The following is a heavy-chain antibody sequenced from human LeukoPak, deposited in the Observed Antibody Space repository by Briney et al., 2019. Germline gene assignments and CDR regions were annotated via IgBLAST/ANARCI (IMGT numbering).Heavy chain of an antibody. CDR1: GGTFSSYA. CDR2: IIPIFGTA. CDR3: ARTSSGQWLQWRPFGY. Sequence: SVKVSCKASGGTFSSYAISWVRQAPGQGLEWMGGIIPIFGTANYAQKFQGRVTITTDESTSTAYMELSSLRSEDTAVYYCARTSSGQWLQWRPFGYWGQGTLVTVSS. J-gene: IGHJ4*02. D-gene: IGHD5-24*01. V-gene: IGHV1-69*05.